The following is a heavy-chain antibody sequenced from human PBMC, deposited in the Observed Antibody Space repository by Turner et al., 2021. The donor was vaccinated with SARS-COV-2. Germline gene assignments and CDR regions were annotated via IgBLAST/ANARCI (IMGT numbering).Heavy chain of an antibody. D-gene: IGHD2-2*01. CDR2: MNPDSGNK. V-gene: IGHV1-8*03. CDR1: AYTFTSYD. CDR3: ARGGYGSSTSCSPYWYFDL. Sequence: QVQLVQSGAEVQRPVSSVQVSCTASAYTFTSYDFNWVRQATGQGLEGRGWMNPDSGNKAYAQKFQGRVTITRNTSISTAYMELSSLRSEDTAVYYCARGGYGSSTSCSPYWYFDLWGRGTLVTVSS. J-gene: IGHJ2*01.